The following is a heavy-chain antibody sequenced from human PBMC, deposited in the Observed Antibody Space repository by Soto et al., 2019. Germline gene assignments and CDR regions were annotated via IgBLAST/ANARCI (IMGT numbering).Heavy chain of an antibody. Sequence: QEQLVESGGGLVKPGGSLRLSCGASGFIFSDYYMSWIRRAPGKGLEWISHISSGGGTINYADSVRGRFTISRDNAKNSLSLELTRLRADDPAVYYCARGGGEFYYHMDVWGKGTPVTVSS. CDR2: ISSGGGTI. CDR3: ARGGGEFYYHMDV. CDR1: GFIFSDYY. D-gene: IGHD3-16*01. V-gene: IGHV3-11*01. J-gene: IGHJ6*03.